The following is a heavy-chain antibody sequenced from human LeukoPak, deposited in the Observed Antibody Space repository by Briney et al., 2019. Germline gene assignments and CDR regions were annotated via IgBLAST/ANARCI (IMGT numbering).Heavy chain of an antibody. CDR1: SGSISSSSYY. Sequence: PSETLSLTCTVSSGSISSSSYYWGWIRQPPGKGLEWIGSIYYSGSTYYNPSLKSRVTISVDTSKNQLSLKLSSVTAADTAVYYCARRGDLTSFDPWGQGTLVTVSS. CDR2: IYYSGST. CDR3: ARRGDLTSFDP. J-gene: IGHJ5*02. D-gene: IGHD3-16*01. V-gene: IGHV4-39*07.